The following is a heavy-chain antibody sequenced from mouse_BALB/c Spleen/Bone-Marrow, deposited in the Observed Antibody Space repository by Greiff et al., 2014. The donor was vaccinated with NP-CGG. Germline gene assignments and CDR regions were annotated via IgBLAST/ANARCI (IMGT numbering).Heavy chain of an antibody. CDR1: GFDFSRYW. D-gene: IGHD2-3*01. CDR2: INPDSSTI. CDR3: AGNGYYGWIAY. V-gene: IGHV4-1*02. J-gene: IGHJ3*01. Sequence: EVNVVESGGGLVQPGGSLKLSCAASGFDFSRYWMTWVRQAPGKGLEWIGEINPDSSTINYTPSLKDKFIISRDNAKNTLYLQMDKVRSEDTALYYCAGNGYYGWIAYWGQGTLVTVSA.